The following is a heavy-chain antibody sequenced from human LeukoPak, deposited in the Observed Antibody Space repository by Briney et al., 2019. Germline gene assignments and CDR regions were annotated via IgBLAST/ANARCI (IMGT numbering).Heavy chain of an antibody. J-gene: IGHJ6*02. Sequence: PGGSLRLSCAASGFTVSSNYMSWVRQAPGKGLEWVSVIYSGGSTYYADSVKGRFTISRDNSKNTLYLQMNSLRAEDTAVYYCARVLGVGALRVSYYYGMDVWGQGTTVTVSS. CDR3: ARVLGVGALRVSYYYGMDV. V-gene: IGHV3-53*01. CDR1: GFTVSSNY. CDR2: IYSGGST. D-gene: IGHD1-26*01.